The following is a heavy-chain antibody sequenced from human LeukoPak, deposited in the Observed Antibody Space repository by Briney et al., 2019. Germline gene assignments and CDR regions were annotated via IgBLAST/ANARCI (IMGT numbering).Heavy chain of an antibody. J-gene: IGHJ4*02. Sequence: GGSLRLSCAASGFTFSSYSMNWVRQAPGKGLEWVSYISSSSSTIYYADSVKGRFTISRDNAKNSLYLQMNSLRAEDTAVYYCARDGGLYSSGWYAVDYWGQGTLVTVSS. CDR2: ISSSSSTI. D-gene: IGHD6-19*01. CDR1: GFTFSSYS. CDR3: ARDGGLYSSGWYAVDY. V-gene: IGHV3-48*04.